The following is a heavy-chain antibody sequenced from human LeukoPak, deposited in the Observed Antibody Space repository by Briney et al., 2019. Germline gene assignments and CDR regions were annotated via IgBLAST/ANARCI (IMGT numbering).Heavy chain of an antibody. CDR3: ARDPATDYYYYMDV. J-gene: IGHJ6*03. V-gene: IGHV1-69*06. Sequence: SVKVSCKASGGTFSSYAISWVRQAPGQGLEWMGGIIPIFGTANYAQKFQGRVTITADKSTSTAYMELSSLRAEDTAVYYCARDPATDYYYYMDVWGKGTTVTVSS. D-gene: IGHD2-15*01. CDR1: GGTFSSYA. CDR2: IIPIFGTA.